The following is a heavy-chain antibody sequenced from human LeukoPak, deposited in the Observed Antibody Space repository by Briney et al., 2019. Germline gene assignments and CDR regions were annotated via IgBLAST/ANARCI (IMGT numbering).Heavy chain of an antibody. CDR2: IIPIFGTA. J-gene: IGHJ1*01. CDR1: GYTFTGYY. Sequence: GASVKVSCKPSGYTFTGYYIHWVRQAPGQGLEWMGGIIPIFGTANYAQKFQGRVTITADESTSTAYMELSSLRSEDTAVYYCARGVSAVTQNPFQHWGQGTLVTVSS. D-gene: IGHD4-17*01. V-gene: IGHV1-69*13. CDR3: ARGVSAVTQNPFQH.